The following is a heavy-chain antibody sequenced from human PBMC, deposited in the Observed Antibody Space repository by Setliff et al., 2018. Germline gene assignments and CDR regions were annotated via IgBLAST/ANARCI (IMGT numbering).Heavy chain of an antibody. Sequence: SETLSLTCTVSGGPFSGASIWSWIRQPPGKGLEFIGYVYHSGTAKYDPSLERRAIMSVDASKNEISLKLKSVTAADTAVYYCAKGGTYRYFDFWGQGALVTVSS. CDR2: VYHSGTA. V-gene: IGHV4-59*01. D-gene: IGHD1-1*01. CDR1: GGPFSGAS. J-gene: IGHJ4*02. CDR3: AKGGTYRYFDF.